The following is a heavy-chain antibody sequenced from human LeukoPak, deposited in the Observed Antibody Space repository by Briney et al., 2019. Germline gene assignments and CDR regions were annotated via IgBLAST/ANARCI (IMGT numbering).Heavy chain of an antibody. J-gene: IGHJ4*02. CDR3: AADRNCNSGNCHPLLFDY. D-gene: IGHD2-15*01. CDR2: IVVGSGNT. V-gene: IGHV1-58*01. Sequence: SVKVSCKASGFTFSNSAVQWVRQDRGQRLEWIGGIVVGSGNTNYAQKFQARVTITRDMSTSTAYMELSSLRSEDTAVYYCAADRNCNSGNCHPLLFDYWGQGTLVTVSS. CDR1: GFTFSNSA.